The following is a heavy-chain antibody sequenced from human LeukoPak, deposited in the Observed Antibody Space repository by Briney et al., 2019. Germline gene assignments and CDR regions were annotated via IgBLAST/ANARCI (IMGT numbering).Heavy chain of an antibody. D-gene: IGHD6-19*01. J-gene: IGHJ4*02. Sequence: GGSLRLSCEVSGFTFSSHSMNWVRQAPGKGLEWVSYISSGSGTIYYADSVKGRFTISRDNAKNSLYLQMDSLRAEDTAVYYCAKSRAWSTGIYFDHWGQGTLVTVSS. CDR1: GFTFSSHS. CDR3: AKSRAWSTGIYFDH. CDR2: ISSGSGTI. V-gene: IGHV3-48*04.